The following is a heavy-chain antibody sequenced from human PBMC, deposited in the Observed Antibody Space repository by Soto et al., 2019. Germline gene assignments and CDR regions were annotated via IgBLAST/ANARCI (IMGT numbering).Heavy chain of an antibody. CDR1: EITVISNY. CDR3: ARDGLVSDGMDV. Sequence: PGGSLRLSCAPSEITVISNYMNWVRQAPGKGLEWVSSISSSSSYIYYADSVKGRFTISRDNAKNSLYLQMNSLRAEDTAVYYCARDGLVSDGMDVWGQGNTVTVSS. D-gene: IGHD2-2*01. CDR2: ISSSSSYI. V-gene: IGHV3-21*01. J-gene: IGHJ6*02.